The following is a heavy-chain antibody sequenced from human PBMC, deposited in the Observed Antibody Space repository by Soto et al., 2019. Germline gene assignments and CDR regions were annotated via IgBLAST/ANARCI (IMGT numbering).Heavy chain of an antibody. J-gene: IGHJ5*02. CDR2: IYYSGST. V-gene: IGHV4-59*12. CDR1: GGSIISYY. D-gene: IGHD6-6*01. CDR3: ARGRGVADIAASPRGFDP. Sequence: SETLSLTCPVSGGSIISYYWSWVRPPPGKGLEWIGYIYYSGSTNYNPSLKSRVTISVDTSKNQFSLKLSSVTAADTAVYYCARGRGVADIAASPRGFDPWGQGTLVTVSS.